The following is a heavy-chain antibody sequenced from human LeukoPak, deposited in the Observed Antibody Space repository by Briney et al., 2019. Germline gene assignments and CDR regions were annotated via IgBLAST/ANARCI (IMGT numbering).Heavy chain of an antibody. CDR3: ARDDYGDKVFDY. V-gene: IGHV3-30*04. CDR2: ISYDGSNK. D-gene: IGHD4-17*01. Sequence: GGSLRLSCAASGFTFSSYAMHWVRQAPGKGLEWVAVISYDGSNKYYADSVKGRFTISRDNSKNTLYLQMNSLRAEDTAVYYCARDDYGDKVFDYWGQGTLVTVSS. CDR1: GFTFSSYA. J-gene: IGHJ4*02.